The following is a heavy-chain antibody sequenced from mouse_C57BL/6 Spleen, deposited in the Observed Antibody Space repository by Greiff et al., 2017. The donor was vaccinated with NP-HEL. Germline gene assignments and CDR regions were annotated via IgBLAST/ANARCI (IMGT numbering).Heavy chain of an antibody. CDR3: ARGGIGYGNYKAMDY. J-gene: IGHJ4*01. CDR1: GYTFPSYW. CDR2: IDPSDSYT. V-gene: IGHV1-59*01. Sequence: VQLQQSGAELVRPGTSVKLSCKASGYTFPSYWMHWVKQRPGQGLEWIGVIDPSDSYTNYNQKFKGKATLTVDTSSSTAYMQRSSLTSEDSAVYYWARGGIGYGNYKAMDYWGQRTSVTVAS. D-gene: IGHD2-1*01.